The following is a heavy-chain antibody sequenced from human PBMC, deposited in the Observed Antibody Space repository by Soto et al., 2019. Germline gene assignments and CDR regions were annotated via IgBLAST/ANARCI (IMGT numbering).Heavy chain of an antibody. D-gene: IGHD5-18*01. CDR1: GFTFSNYW. Sequence: GGSLRLSCAASGFTFSNYWLHWVRQTPGKGLVWVSRIKFDGSITNYADSVKGRVTLSRDNAKNTVYLQMDSLRADDTAVYYCAKETDHTAMVTGGGYWGQGTLVTVSS. CDR3: AKETDHTAMVTGGGY. J-gene: IGHJ4*02. CDR2: IKFDGSIT. V-gene: IGHV3-74*01.